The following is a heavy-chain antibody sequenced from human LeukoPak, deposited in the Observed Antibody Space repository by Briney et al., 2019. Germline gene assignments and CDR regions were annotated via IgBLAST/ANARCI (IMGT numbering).Heavy chain of an antibody. J-gene: IGHJ3*02. Sequence: SVKVSCKASGGTFSSYAISWVRQAPGQGLEWMGGISPIFGTANYAQKFQGRVTITTDESTSTAYMELSSLRPEDTAVYYCARGAAPLSYYYDSSGRSAFDIWGQGTMVTVSS. CDR2: ISPIFGTA. V-gene: IGHV1-69*05. CDR1: GGTFSSYA. D-gene: IGHD3-22*01. CDR3: ARGAAPLSYYYDSSGRSAFDI.